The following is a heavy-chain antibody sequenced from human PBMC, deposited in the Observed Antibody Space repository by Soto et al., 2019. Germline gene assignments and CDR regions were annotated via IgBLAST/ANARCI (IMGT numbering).Heavy chain of an antibody. CDR2: ISYDGSNK. CDR3: ARTGIVVVVAAHRGPDAFDI. CDR1: GFTFSSYA. Sequence: QVQLVESGGGVVQPGRSLRLSCAASGFTFSSYAMHWVRQAPGKGLEWVAAISYDGSNKYYADSVKGRFTISRDNSKNTLYLQMNSLRAEDTAVYYCARTGIVVVVAAHRGPDAFDIWGQGTMVTVSS. V-gene: IGHV3-30-3*01. D-gene: IGHD2-15*01. J-gene: IGHJ3*02.